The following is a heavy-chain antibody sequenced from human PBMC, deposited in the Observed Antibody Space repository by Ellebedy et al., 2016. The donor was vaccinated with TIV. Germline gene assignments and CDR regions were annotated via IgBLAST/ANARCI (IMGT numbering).Heavy chain of an antibody. CDR3: AREAYSSGRADTFDY. CDR2: ISPDGRDK. D-gene: IGHD6-19*01. CDR1: GFTFSSSI. J-gene: IGHJ4*02. Sequence: PGGSLRLSCAASGFTFSSSILHWVRQAPGKGLEWVALISPDGRDKQYGASVKGRSTISRDDSRNTLYLQMDSLRTEDTALYYCAREAYSSGRADTFDYWGQGTLVTVSS. V-gene: IGHV3-30*04.